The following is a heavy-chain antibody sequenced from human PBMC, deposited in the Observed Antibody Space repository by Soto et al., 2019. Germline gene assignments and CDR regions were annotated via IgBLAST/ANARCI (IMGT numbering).Heavy chain of an antibody. CDR2: ISGGGDTT. J-gene: IGHJ4*02. CDR1: GFTFNNYA. D-gene: IGHD3-10*01. V-gene: IGHV3-23*01. CDR3: AKGRVGSGSLTPRVDF. Sequence: EVQLLESGGGLVQPGGSLRLSCAASGFTFNNYAMSWVRQAPGKGLEWVSAISGGGDTTSYADSVKGRFTVSRDGSKNTLYLQMNSLRAEDTALYYCAKGRVGSGSLTPRVDFWGQGILVTVSS.